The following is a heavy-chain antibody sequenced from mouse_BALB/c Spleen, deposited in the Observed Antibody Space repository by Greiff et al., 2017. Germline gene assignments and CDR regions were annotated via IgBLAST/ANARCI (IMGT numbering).Heavy chain of an antibody. CDR1: GFTFSSYG. CDR2: ISSGGGST. Sequence: EVKLMESGGDLVKPGGSLKLSCAASGFTFSSYGMSWVRQTPEKRLEWVAYISSGGGSTYYPDTVKGRFTISRDNAKNTLYLQMSSLKSEDTAMYYCARQVYYAMDYWGQGTSVTVSS. J-gene: IGHJ4*01. V-gene: IGHV5-12-1*01. CDR3: ARQVYYAMDY.